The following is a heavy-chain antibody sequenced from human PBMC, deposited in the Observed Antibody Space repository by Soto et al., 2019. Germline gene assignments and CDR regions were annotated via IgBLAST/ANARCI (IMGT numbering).Heavy chain of an antibody. V-gene: IGHV1-3*01. CDR3: ARDLSVAVAGFDY. J-gene: IGHJ4*02. Sequence: QVQLVQSGAEVKKPGASVKVSCKASGYTFTSYAMHWVRQAPGQRLEWMGWINAGNGNTKYSQKFQGRVTITRDTSASTAYMELSGLRSEDTAVYYCARDLSVAVAGFDYWGQGTLVTVSS. D-gene: IGHD6-19*01. CDR1: GYTFTSYA. CDR2: INAGNGNT.